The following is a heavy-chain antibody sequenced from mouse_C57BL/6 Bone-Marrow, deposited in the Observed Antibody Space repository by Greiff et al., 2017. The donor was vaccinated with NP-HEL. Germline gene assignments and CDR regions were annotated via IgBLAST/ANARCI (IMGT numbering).Heavy chain of an antibody. CDR2: IDPSDSYT. J-gene: IGHJ3*01. V-gene: IGHV1-59*01. Sequence: VQLQQPGAELVRPGTSVKLSCKASGYTFTSYWMHWVKQRPGQGLEWIGVIDPSDSYTNYNQKFKGKATLTVDTSSSTAYMQLSSLTSEDSAVYYCARSYVPCAYWGQGTLVTVSA. CDR3: ARSYVPCAY. D-gene: IGHD1-1*01. CDR1: GYTFTSYW.